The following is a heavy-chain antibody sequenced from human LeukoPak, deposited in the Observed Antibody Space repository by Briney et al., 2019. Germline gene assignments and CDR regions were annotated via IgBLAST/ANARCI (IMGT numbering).Heavy chain of an antibody. CDR1: GYTFTSYY. Sequence: ASVKVSCKASGYTFTSYYMHWVRQAPGQGLEWMGWINPNSGGTNYAQKFQGRVTMTRDTSISTAYMELSRLRSDDTAVYYCARDESDILTGYYHYYYYMDVWGKGTTVTISS. V-gene: IGHV1-2*02. CDR3: ARDESDILTGYYHYYYYMDV. CDR2: INPNSGGT. J-gene: IGHJ6*03. D-gene: IGHD3-9*01.